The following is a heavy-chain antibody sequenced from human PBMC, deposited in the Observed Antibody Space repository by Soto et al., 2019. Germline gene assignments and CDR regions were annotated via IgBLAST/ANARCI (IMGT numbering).Heavy chain of an antibody. CDR2: ISAYNGNT. V-gene: IGHV1-18*01. D-gene: IGHD3-22*01. J-gene: IGHJ4*02. CDR1: GYTFTSYG. Sequence: ASVKVSCKGSGYTFTSYGISWVRQAPGQGLEWMGWISAYNGNTNYAQKLQGRVTMTTDTSTSTAYMELRSLRSDDTAVYYCARGPYYYDSSGGGDYWGQGTLVTVSS. CDR3: ARGPYYYDSSGGGDY.